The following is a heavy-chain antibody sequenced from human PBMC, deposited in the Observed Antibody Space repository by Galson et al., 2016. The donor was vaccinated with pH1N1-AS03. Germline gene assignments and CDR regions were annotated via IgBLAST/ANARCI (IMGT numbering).Heavy chain of an antibody. CDR1: GDTSSSYA. J-gene: IGHJ6*02. D-gene: IGHD5-12*01. V-gene: IGHV1-69*11. CDR2: IIPIVGEI. CDR3: ARSYSGYGRIDYDYYGLDV. Sequence: SVKVSCKASGDTSSSYAISWVRQAPGQGLEWMGRIIPIVGEIKYAQKFRDRVTIIADESTSTVSMAVSSLTSEDTAIYYCARSYSGYGRIDYDYYGLDVWGQGTTVTVSS.